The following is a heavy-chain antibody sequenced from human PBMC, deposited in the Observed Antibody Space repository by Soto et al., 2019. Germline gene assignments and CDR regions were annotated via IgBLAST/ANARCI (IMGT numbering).Heavy chain of an antibody. CDR1: GYSFTRYW. CDR3: AIGYSYGPYYFDL. Sequence: GESRKISCKGSGYSFTRYWIGWVRQMPGKSLEWVGIIYPGDCDTRYSPSFQGQVTISADKSISTAYLQWSSLKASDTAMYYCAIGYSYGPYYFDLWGRGILVTV. D-gene: IGHD5-18*01. CDR2: IYPGDCDT. J-gene: IGHJ2*01. V-gene: IGHV5-51*01.